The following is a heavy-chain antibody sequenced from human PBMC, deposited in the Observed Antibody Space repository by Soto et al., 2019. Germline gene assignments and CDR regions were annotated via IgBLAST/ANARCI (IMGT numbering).Heavy chain of an antibody. CDR1: GFTFSSYS. J-gene: IGHJ4*02. Sequence: EVPLVESGGGLAQPGGSLRLSCAASGFTFSSYSMNWVRQAPGKGLEWVSYISSSGSTKYYTDSVKGRFTISRDNAKKSLYLQMNSLRDEDTAVYYCARDVDTAMVTLDYWGQGTLVTVSS. V-gene: IGHV3-48*02. D-gene: IGHD5-18*01. CDR3: ARDVDTAMVTLDY. CDR2: ISSSGSTK.